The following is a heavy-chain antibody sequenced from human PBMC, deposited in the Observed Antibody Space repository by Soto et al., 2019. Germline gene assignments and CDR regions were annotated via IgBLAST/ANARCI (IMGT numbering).Heavy chain of an antibody. V-gene: IGHV3-21*01. CDR3: ARDMGDYYGMDV. CDR1: GFTFSSYN. CDR2: ISSRSSYI. J-gene: IGHJ6*02. D-gene: IGHD3-16*01. Sequence: GSLRLSCAGSGFTFSSYNMNWVRQAPGKGLEWVSSISSRSSYISYADSVKGRFTISRDNARNSLYLQMNSLRAEDTAVFYCARDMGDYYGMDVWGQGTTVTVSS.